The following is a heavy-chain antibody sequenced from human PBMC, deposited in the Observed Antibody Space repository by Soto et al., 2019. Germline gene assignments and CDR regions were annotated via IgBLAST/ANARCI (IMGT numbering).Heavy chain of an antibody. CDR1: GFTFNLFT. D-gene: IGHD6-13*01. CDR2: VSHVDDNK. J-gene: IGHJ4*02. V-gene: IGHV3-30-3*01. CDR3: AKDQAVAAAVTFDH. Sequence: GGSLRLSCAASGFTFNLFTFHWVRQAPGRGLEWVAVVSHVDDNKYYADSVRGRFTISRDNSKNTLFLQMNSLRAEDAAVYFCAKDQAVAAAVTFDHWGQGTLVTVSS.